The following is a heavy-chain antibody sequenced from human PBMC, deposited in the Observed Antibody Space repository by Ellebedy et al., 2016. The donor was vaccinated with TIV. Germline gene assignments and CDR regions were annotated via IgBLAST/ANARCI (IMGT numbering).Heavy chain of an antibody. CDR3: AIRYSSGWSLDY. D-gene: IGHD6-19*01. Sequence: ASVKVSXXASGYTFTSYYMHWVRQAPGQGLEWMGIINPSGGRTSYAQKFQGRVTMTRDTSTSTVYMERSSLRSEDTAVYYCAIRYSSGWSLDYWGQGTLVTVSS. J-gene: IGHJ4*02. CDR1: GYTFTSYY. CDR2: INPSGGRT. V-gene: IGHV1-46*01.